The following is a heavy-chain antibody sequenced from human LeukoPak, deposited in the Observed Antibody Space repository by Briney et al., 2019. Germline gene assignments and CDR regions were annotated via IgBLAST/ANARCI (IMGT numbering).Heavy chain of an antibody. V-gene: IGHV1-69*13. CDR2: IIPIFGTA. J-gene: IGHJ6*03. CDR3: ARAQYSSSWYYGYYYYYMDV. CDR1: GGTFSSYA. D-gene: IGHD6-13*01. Sequence: SVKVSCKASGGTFSSYAISWVRQAPGQGLEWMGGIIPIFGTANYAQKFQGRVTITADESTSTAYMELSSLRSEDTAVYYCARAQYSSSWYYGYYYYYMDVWGKGTTVTVSS.